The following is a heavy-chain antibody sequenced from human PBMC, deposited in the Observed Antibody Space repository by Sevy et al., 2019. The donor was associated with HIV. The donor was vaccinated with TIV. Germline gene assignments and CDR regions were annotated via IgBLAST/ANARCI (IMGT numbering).Heavy chain of an antibody. CDR2: ISWNSNSV. D-gene: IGHD3-22*01. V-gene: IGHV3-9*01. CDR3: AKADGDSSGYYGLGGS. CDR1: GFAFDDYA. Sequence: GGSLRLSCAASGFAFDDYAMHWVRQAPGKGLEWVLGISWNSNSVAYADSVKGRFTISRDNAKNSLYLQMNSLRPADTALYYCAKADGDSSGYYGLGGSWGQGTLVTVSS. J-gene: IGHJ4*02.